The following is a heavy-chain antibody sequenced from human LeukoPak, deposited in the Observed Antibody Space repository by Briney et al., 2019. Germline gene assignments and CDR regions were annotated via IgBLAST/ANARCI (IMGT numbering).Heavy chain of an antibody. CDR1: GFIFSKYW. CDR2: SNWNGGST. Sequence: GGSLRLSCAASGFIFSKYWINWVRQAPREGLEWVSGSNWNGGSTGYADSDKSRCTISRCNAKNSLYLQMNSLRAEDTALYHCARGGSYYSYYYMDVWGKGTTVTVSS. CDR3: ARGGSYYSYYYMDV. J-gene: IGHJ6*03. V-gene: IGHV3-20*01. D-gene: IGHD1-26*01.